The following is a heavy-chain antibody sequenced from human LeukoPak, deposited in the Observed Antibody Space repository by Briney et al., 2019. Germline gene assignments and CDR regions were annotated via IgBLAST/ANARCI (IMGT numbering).Heavy chain of an antibody. CDR1: GYTFTSYD. J-gene: IGHJ5*02. CDR3: ARARSVYSSSSNPPNWFDP. D-gene: IGHD6-6*01. CDR2: MNPNSGNT. V-gene: IGHV1-8*01. Sequence: ASVTLSCKASGYTFTSYDNNWVRQATGQGLEWMGWMNPNSGNTGYAQKFQGRVTMTRNTSISTAYMELSSLRSEDTAVYYCARARSVYSSSSNPPNWFDPWGQGTLVTVSS.